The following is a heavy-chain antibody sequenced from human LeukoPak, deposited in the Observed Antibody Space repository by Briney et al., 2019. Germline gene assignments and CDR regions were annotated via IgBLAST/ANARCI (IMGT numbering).Heavy chain of an antibody. Sequence: GGSLRLSCAASGFTFSSYSMNWVRQAPGKGLEWVSSISSSSSYIYYADSVKGRFTISRDNAKNSLYLQMNSLRAEDPAVYYCARDAYYDILTGYYPDFDYWGQGTLVTVSS. CDR3: ARDAYYDILTGYYPDFDY. CDR2: ISSSSSYI. J-gene: IGHJ4*02. D-gene: IGHD3-9*01. CDR1: GFTFSSYS. V-gene: IGHV3-21*01.